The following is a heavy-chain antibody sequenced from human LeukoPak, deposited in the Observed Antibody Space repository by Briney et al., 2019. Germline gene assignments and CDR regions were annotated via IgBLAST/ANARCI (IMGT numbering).Heavy chain of an antibody. CDR2: INPNSGGT. D-gene: IGHD6-13*01. CDR3: ARARGTAGSPYYYMDV. Sequence: ASVKVSCKASGYTFTGYYMHWVRQAPGQGLEWMGWINPNSGGTNYAQKFQGRVTMTRDTSISTAYMELSRLRSDDTAVYYCARARGTAGSPYYYMDVWGKGTTVTVSS. J-gene: IGHJ6*03. V-gene: IGHV1-2*02. CDR1: GYTFTGYY.